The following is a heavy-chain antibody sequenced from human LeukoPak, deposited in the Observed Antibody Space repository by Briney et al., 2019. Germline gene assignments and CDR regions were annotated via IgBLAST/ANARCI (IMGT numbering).Heavy chain of an antibody. CDR3: ARGPSGYHNT. V-gene: IGHV3-11*01. Sequence: GGSLRLSCAASGFTFSDYNMRWIRQAPGKGLEWVSSISRSGSTKYYADSVKGRFTISRGNAKNSLFLQMNSLRAEDTAVYYCARGPSGYHNTGGQGTLVTVSS. CDR2: ISRSGSTK. CDR1: GFTFSDYN. J-gene: IGHJ4*02. D-gene: IGHD5-12*01.